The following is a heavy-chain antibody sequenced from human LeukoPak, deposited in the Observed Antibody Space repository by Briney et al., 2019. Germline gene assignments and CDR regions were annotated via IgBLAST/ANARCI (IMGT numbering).Heavy chain of an antibody. CDR2: INHNGKT. Sequence: SETLSLTCGVHGGSFSGHYCNWIRQSPGKGLEWIGHINHNGKTNYNPSLKSRVTISVDTSKNQFSLTLTSVTAADTAVYFCARGWGGFDSWGQGTLVTVSS. CDR3: ARGWGGFDS. D-gene: IGHD3-16*01. J-gene: IGHJ5*01. V-gene: IGHV4-34*01. CDR1: GGSFSGHY.